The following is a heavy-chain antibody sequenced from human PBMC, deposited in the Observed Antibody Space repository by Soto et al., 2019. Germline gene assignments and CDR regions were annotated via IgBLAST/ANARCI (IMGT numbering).Heavy chain of an antibody. J-gene: IGHJ5*02. CDR2: IYYSGST. CDR3: ARHSPLWFGEKNWFDP. D-gene: IGHD3-10*01. Sequence: QLQLQESGPGLVKPSETLSLTCTVSGGSISSSSYYWGWIRQPPGKGLEWIGSIYYSGSTYYNPSLKSRVTISVDTSKNQFSLKLSSVTAADTAVYYCARHSPLWFGEKNWFDPWGQGTLVTVSS. CDR1: GGSISSSSYY. V-gene: IGHV4-39*01.